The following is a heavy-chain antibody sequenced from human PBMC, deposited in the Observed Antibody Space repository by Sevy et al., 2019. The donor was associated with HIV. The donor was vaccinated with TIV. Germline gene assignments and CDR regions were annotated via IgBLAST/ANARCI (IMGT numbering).Heavy chain of an antibody. J-gene: IGHJ4*02. CDR1: GYTLTELS. D-gene: IGHD4-17*01. Sequence: ASVKVSCKVSGYTLTELSMHWVRQAPGKGLEWMGGFDPEDGETIYAQKFQGRVTMTEDTSTDTAYMGLSGLRSEDTAGYYCATGPVTTLNFDYWGQGTLVTVSS. CDR3: ATGPVTTLNFDY. V-gene: IGHV1-24*01. CDR2: FDPEDGET.